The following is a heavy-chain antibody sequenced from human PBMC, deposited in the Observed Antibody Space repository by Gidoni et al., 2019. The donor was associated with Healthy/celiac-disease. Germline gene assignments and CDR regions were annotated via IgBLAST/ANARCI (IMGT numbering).Heavy chain of an antibody. CDR2: IYPGDSGI. Sequence: EVQLVQSGAEVKKPGESLKISCKGSGYSFTSYWIGWVRQMPGKGLEWMGIIYPGDSGIRYSPSFEGQVTISADKSISTAYLQWSSLKASDTAMYYCTRLSGSGSTTYWFDPWGQGTLVSVSS. J-gene: IGHJ5*02. CDR1: GYSFTSYW. D-gene: IGHD3-10*01. CDR3: TRLSGSGSTTYWFDP. V-gene: IGHV5-51*01.